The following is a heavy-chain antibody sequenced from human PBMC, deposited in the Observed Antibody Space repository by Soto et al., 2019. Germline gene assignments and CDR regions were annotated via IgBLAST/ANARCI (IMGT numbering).Heavy chain of an antibody. CDR1: GGDISRYD. D-gene: IGHD6-19*01. J-gene: IGHJ6*02. Sequence: SETLSLTWTVSGGDISRYDWSWSRKPPGKGLEWIGYIYYSGSTNYNPSLKSRVTISVDTSKNQFSLKLSSVTAADTAVYYCARDGMVRGWYTCYGMDVWGQGTTVTVSS. CDR3: ARDGMVRGWYTCYGMDV. V-gene: IGHV4-59*01. CDR2: IYYSGST.